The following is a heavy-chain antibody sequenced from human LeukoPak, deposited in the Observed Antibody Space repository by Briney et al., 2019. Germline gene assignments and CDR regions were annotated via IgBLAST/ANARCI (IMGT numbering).Heavy chain of an antibody. CDR1: GYTLTELS. CDR2: FDPEDGET. D-gene: IGHD5-12*01. V-gene: IGHV1-24*01. Sequence: ASVKVSCKASGYTLTELSMHWVRQTPGKGLEWMGGFDPEDGETIYAQKFQGRVTMTEGTSTDTAYMELSSLRSEDTAVYYCASLPRIYSDYNPQDLYYFDYWGQGTLVTVSS. CDR3: ASLPRIYSDYNPQDLYYFDY. J-gene: IGHJ4*02.